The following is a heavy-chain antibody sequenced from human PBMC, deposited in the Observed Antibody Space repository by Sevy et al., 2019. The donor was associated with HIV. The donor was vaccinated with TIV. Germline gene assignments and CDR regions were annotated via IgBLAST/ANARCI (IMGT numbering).Heavy chain of an antibody. CDR3: ARLTTMPTSDLYGMDV. V-gene: IGHV1-2*02. D-gene: IGHD1-1*01. CDR2: INPNDGVT. Sequence: ASVKVSCKASGYTFTDYYIHWVRQAPGQGLEWMAWINPNDGVTNYAQRFQGGVTVTRDTSINTAYMELRRLRSDDTAIYYCARLTTMPTSDLYGMDVWGQGTTVTVSS. CDR1: GYTFTDYY. J-gene: IGHJ6*02.